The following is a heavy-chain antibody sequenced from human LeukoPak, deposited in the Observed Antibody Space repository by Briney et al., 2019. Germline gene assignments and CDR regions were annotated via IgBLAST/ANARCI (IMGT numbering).Heavy chain of an antibody. CDR3: ARLSKGRFFDYIFDY. Sequence: SQTLSLTCTVSGGSVSSTAYYWGWIRQPPGKGMEWIGNIYYSGSTYYNPSLTSRVTMSVDTSNNQFSLKMHSVTAADTAVYYCARLSKGRFFDYIFDYWGQGTLVTVSS. D-gene: IGHD3-9*01. V-gene: IGHV4-39*01. J-gene: IGHJ4*02. CDR2: IYYSGST. CDR1: GGSVSSTAYY.